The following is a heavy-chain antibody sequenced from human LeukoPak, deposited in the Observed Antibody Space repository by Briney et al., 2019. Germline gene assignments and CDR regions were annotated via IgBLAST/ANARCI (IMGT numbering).Heavy chain of an antibody. CDR1: GFTFSSYS. CDR3: ARVSIAAAPYYMDV. Sequence: PAGSLRLSCAASGFTFSSYSMNWVRQAPGKGLEWVSSISSSSSYIYYADSVKGRFTISRDNAKNSLYLQMNSLRAEDTAVYYCARVSIAAAPYYMDVWGKGTTVTVSS. CDR2: ISSSSSYI. J-gene: IGHJ6*03. V-gene: IGHV3-21*01. D-gene: IGHD6-13*01.